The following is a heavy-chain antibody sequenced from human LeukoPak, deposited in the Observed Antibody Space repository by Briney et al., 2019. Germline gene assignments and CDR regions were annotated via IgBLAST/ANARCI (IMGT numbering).Heavy chain of an antibody. Sequence: ASVKVSCKASGYTFTTYEINWVRQATGQGLEWMGWMNPNSGNTGYAQQFQGRVTMTRNTSITTAYMELSSLRSEDTAVYYCARGRGSGHKENWFDPWGQGTLVTVSS. V-gene: IGHV1-8*01. CDR2: MNPNSGNT. CDR1: GYTFTTYE. J-gene: IGHJ5*02. D-gene: IGHD6-19*01. CDR3: ARGRGSGHKENWFDP.